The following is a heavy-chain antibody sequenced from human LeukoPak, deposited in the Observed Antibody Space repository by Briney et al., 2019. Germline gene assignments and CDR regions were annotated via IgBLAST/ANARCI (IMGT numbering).Heavy chain of an antibody. CDR1: GYTFTSYY. J-gene: IGHJ4*02. Sequence: ASVKVSCKASGYTFTSYYMHWVRQAPGQGLEWMGWINPNSGGTNYAQKFQGRVTMTRDTSISTAYMELSRLRSDDTAVYYCASTGAWFGEPLFDYWGQGTLVTVSS. V-gene: IGHV1-2*02. CDR2: INPNSGGT. CDR3: ASTGAWFGEPLFDY. D-gene: IGHD3-10*01.